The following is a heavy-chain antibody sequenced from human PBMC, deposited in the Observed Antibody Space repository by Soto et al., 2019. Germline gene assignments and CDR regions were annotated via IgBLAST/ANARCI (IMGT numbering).Heavy chain of an antibody. Sequence: PSETLSLTCTVSGGSISSDYYHWTWIRQPPGKGLEWIGYILYSGSTIYNASLKSRVTISVDTSKSQFSLNLRSVTAADTAVYYCARRLSSGWFDYWGQGALVTVSS. CDR1: GGSISSDYYH. J-gene: IGHJ5*01. V-gene: IGHV4-61*01. CDR3: ARRLSSGWFDY. CDR2: ILYSGST. D-gene: IGHD6-19*01.